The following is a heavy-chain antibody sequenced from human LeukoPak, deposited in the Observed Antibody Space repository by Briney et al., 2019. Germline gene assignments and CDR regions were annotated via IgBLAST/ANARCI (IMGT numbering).Heavy chain of an antibody. D-gene: IGHD3-10*01. CDR1: GGSISSYY. CDR3: ARDPEDYYGSGSYLFDY. J-gene: IGHJ4*02. Sequence: TSETLSLTCTVSGGSISSYYWSWIRQHPGKGLEWIGYIYYSGSTYYNPSLKSRVTISVGTSKNQFSLKLSSVTAADTAVYYCARDPEDYYGSGSYLFDYWGQGILVTVSS. V-gene: IGHV4-59*06. CDR2: IYYSGST.